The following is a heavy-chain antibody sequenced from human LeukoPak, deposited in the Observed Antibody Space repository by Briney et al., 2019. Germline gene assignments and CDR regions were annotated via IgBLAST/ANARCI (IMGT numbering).Heavy chain of an antibody. Sequence: PGGSLRLSCAASGFTFSSYWMSWVRQAPGKGLEWVPNIKQDGSEKYYVDSVKGRFTISRDSAKNSLYLQMNSLRAEDTAVYYCARDHFVIGNADYDNWFDPWGQGTLVTVSS. CDR3: ARDHFVIGNADYDNWFDP. J-gene: IGHJ5*02. CDR1: GFTFSSYW. D-gene: IGHD4-17*01. CDR2: IKQDGSEK. V-gene: IGHV3-7*01.